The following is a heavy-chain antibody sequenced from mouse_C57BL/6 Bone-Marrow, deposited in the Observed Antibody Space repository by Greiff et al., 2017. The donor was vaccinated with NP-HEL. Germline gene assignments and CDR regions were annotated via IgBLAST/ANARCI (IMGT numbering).Heavy chain of an antibody. J-gene: IGHJ4*01. Sequence: VQLKESGAELVRPGSSVKMSCKTSGYTFTSYGINWVKQRPGQGLEWIGYIYIGNGYTEYNEKLKGKATLTSDTSSSTAYMQLSSLTSEDSAIYFCAKSLRLYAMDYWGQGTSVTVSS. D-gene: IGHD5-1-1*01. CDR2: IYIGNGYT. V-gene: IGHV1-58*01. CDR1: GYTFTSYG. CDR3: AKSLRLYAMDY.